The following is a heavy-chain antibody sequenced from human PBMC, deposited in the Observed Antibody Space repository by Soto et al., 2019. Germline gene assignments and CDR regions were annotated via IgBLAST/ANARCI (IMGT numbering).Heavy chain of an antibody. J-gene: IGHJ4*02. CDR3: ASVVVLDGDYVFDY. CDR1: GGSFSGYY. CDR2: FNHSGST. D-gene: IGHD4-17*01. V-gene: IGHV4-34*01. Sequence: QVQLQQWGAGLLKPSETLSLTCAVDGGSFSGYYWRWIRQPPGKGLEWIGEFNHSGSTNYNPSLKSRVAISVDPSNNQSSPRLTPVTAADTAVYYCASVVVLDGDYVFDYWGQGTLVTVSS.